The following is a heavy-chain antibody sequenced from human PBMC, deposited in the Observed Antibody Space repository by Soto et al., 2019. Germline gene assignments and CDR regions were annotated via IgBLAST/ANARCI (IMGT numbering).Heavy chain of an antibody. Sequence: SETLSLTCTVSGGSISSYYWSWIRQPPWKGLEWIGYIYYSGSTNYNPSLKSRVTISVDTSKNQFSLKLSSVTAADTAVYYCARRTIYDYYFDYWGPGTLVTVSS. CDR1: GGSISSYY. V-gene: IGHV4-59*01. D-gene: IGHD5-12*01. J-gene: IGHJ4*02. CDR3: ARRTIYDYYFDY. CDR2: IYYSGST.